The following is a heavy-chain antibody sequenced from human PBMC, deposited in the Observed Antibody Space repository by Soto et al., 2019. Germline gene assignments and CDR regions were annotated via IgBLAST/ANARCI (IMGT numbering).Heavy chain of an antibody. D-gene: IGHD2-2*02. Sequence: QVQLVQSGAEVKKPGSSVKVSCKASGGTFSSYAISWVRQAPGQGLEWMGGIIPIFSTANYAQKFQGRVTITADKSTSTDYMELSSLRSEDTAVYYCARDWRDIVVVPAAIPYYYYGMDVWGQGTTVTVSS. CDR2: IIPIFSTA. CDR3: ARDWRDIVVVPAAIPYYYYGMDV. CDR1: GGTFSSYA. V-gene: IGHV1-69*06. J-gene: IGHJ6*02.